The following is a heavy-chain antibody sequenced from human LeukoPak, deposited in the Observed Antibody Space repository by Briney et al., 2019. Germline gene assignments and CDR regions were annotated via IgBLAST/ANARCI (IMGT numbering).Heavy chain of an antibody. J-gene: IGHJ6*02. CDR3: LTRGDYYYGMDV. V-gene: IGHV4-59*01. CDR2: IFYSGNT. Sequence: PSETLSLTCTVSGGSIKSYHWTWIRQPPGKGLQWIGSIFYSGNTNYNPSLKSRVTISVDTSKNQFSLKLSSVTAADTAVYYCLTRGDYYYGMDVWGQGTTVTVSS. CDR1: GGSIKSYH. D-gene: IGHD3-9*01.